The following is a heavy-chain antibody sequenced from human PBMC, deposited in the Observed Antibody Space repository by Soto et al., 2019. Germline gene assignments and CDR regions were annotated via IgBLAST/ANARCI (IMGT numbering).Heavy chain of an antibody. V-gene: IGHV1-69*13. Sequence: SVKVSCKASGGTFSSYAISWVRQAPGQGLEWMGGIIPIFGTANYAPKFQGRVTITADESTSTAYMELSSLRSEDTAVYYCAISGEMATITAEYFQHWGQGTLVTVSS. CDR1: GGTFSSYA. D-gene: IGHD5-12*01. CDR3: AISGEMATITAEYFQH. J-gene: IGHJ1*01. CDR2: IIPIFGTA.